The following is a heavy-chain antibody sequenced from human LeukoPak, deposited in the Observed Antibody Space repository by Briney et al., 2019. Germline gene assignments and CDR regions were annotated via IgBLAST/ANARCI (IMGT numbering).Heavy chain of an antibody. D-gene: IGHD3-10*01. V-gene: IGHV4-61*02. Sequence: SETLSLTCSVSGDSISSDTYYWSRIRQPAGKGLEWIGRIYTSGSTNYNPSLKSRVTMSVDTSKNQFSLKLSSVTAADTAVYYCAREVTMVRGVIGTYYYYMDVWGKGTTVTISS. J-gene: IGHJ6*03. CDR1: GDSISSDTYY. CDR3: AREVTMVRGVIGTYYYYMDV. CDR2: IYTSGST.